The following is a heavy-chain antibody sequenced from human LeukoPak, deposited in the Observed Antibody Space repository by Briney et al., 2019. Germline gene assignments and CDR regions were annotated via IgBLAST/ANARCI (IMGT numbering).Heavy chain of an antibody. V-gene: IGHV4-34*01. CDR3: ARDHKRYYDFWSGYCTGWFDP. D-gene: IGHD3-3*01. Sequence: PSETLSLTCAVYGGSFSGYYCSWIRQPPGKGLEWIGEINHSGSTNYNPSLKSRVTISVDTSKNQFSLKLSSVTAADTAVYYCARDHKRYYDFWSGYCTGWFDPWGQGTLVTVSS. CDR2: INHSGST. J-gene: IGHJ5*02. CDR1: GGSFSGYY.